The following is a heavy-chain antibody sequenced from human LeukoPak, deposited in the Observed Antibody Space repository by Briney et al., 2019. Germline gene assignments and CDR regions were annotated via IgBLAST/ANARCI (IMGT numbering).Heavy chain of an antibody. CDR3: ARGRRDGYMLLWEDY. J-gene: IGHJ4*02. D-gene: IGHD5-24*01. V-gene: IGHV4-39*07. CDR1: ADSISGSTYY. CDR2: AYSSGTT. Sequence: SETLSLTCTVSADSISGSTYYWGWIRQPPGRGLEWIGSAYSSGTTYYNPSLKSRVTISVDTSKNQFSLKLSSVNAADTAVYYCARGRRDGYMLLWEDYWGQGTLVTVSS.